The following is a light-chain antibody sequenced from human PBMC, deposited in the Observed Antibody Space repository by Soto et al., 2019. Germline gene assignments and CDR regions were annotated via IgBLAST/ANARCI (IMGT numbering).Light chain of an antibody. J-gene: IGKJ1*01. Sequence: DIVLTQSPDSLAVSLGERATINCKSSQSLIYRSNNKNYLAWYQQKPGQPLKLLISWASTRESGVPDRFSGSGSGADFTLTISRLQAEDVAVYYCQHYYSAPRTFGQGTKVEIK. CDR3: QHYYSAPRT. CDR2: WAS. CDR1: QSLIYRSNNKNY. V-gene: IGKV4-1*01.